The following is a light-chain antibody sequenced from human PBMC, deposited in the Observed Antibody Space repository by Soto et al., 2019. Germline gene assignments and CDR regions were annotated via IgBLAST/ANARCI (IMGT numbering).Light chain of an antibody. CDR1: SSDVGSYNL. V-gene: IGLV2-23*01. CDR2: EGS. Sequence: QSALTQPASVSGSPGQSITISCTGTSSDVGSYNLVSWYQQHPGKAPKLMIYEGSKRPSGVSNRFSGSKSGNTASLTISGLQAEDEDDYYCCSYAAGSTLYVVFGGGTKLTVL. CDR3: CSYAAGSTLYVV. J-gene: IGLJ2*01.